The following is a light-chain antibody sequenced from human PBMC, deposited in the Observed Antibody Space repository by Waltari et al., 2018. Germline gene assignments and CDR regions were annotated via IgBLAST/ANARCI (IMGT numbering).Light chain of an antibody. CDR2: GAS. V-gene: IGKV3-15*01. CDR1: QSISDN. J-gene: IGKJ5*01. CDR3: QQYNKWPPIT. Sequence: EVVMTQSPATLSVSPGERATLSCRASQSISDNLAWYQQKPSQAPRLLIYGASTRATGVPSRFRGSESGTEFTLTISSLQSEDSAVYYCQQYNKWPPITFGQGTRLEIK.